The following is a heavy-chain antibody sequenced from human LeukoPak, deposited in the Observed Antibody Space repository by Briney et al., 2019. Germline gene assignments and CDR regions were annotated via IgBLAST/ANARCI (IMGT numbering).Heavy chain of an antibody. D-gene: IGHD3-22*01. CDR2: IYYSGST. J-gene: IGHJ5*02. Sequence: SETLSLTCTVSGGSISSSSYYWGWIRQPPGRGLEWIGSIYYSGSTYYNPSLKSRVTISVDTSKNQFSLKLSSVTAADTAVYHCARQPNYYDSSGYYSRSGWFDPWGQGTLVTVSS. CDR3: ARQPNYYDSSGYYSRSGWFDP. V-gene: IGHV4-39*01. CDR1: GGSISSSSYY.